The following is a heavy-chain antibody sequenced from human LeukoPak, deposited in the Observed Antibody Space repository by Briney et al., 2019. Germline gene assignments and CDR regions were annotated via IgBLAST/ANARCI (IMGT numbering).Heavy chain of an antibody. D-gene: IGHD3-3*01. CDR2: INPNSGGT. CDR3: AREGVDFWSGYPDNWFDP. J-gene: IGHJ5*02. Sequence: GASVKVSCKASGYTFTGYYMHWVRQAPGQGLEWMGWINPNSGGTNYAQKFQGRVTMTRDTSISTAYMELSRLRSDDTAVCYCAREGVDFWSGYPDNWFDPWGQGTLVTVSS. CDR1: GYTFTGYY. V-gene: IGHV1-2*02.